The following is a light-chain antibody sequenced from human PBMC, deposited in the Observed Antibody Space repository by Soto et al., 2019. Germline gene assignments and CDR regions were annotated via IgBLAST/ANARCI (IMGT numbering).Light chain of an antibody. CDR2: GAS. CDR1: QSFSNNY. Sequence: EIVLKQSPGTLSLSPGERATLACRASQSFSNNYLAWYHQKPGQAPRLLIYGASNRATVIPDRFSGSGSGTDFTLTISRLEPEDFAVYYCQQYGSSGTFGQGTKVEIK. V-gene: IGKV3-20*01. J-gene: IGKJ1*01. CDR3: QQYGSSGT.